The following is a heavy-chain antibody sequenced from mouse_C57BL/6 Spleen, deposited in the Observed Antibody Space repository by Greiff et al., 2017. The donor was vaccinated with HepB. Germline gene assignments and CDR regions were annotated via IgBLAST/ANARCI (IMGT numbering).Heavy chain of an antibody. J-gene: IGHJ1*03. V-gene: IGHV1-19*01. D-gene: IGHD1-1*01. Sequence: EVKLMESGPVLVKPGASVKMSCKASGYTFTDYYMNWVKQSHGKSLEWIGVINPYNGGTSYNQKFKGKATLTVDKSSSTAYMELNSLTSEDSAVYYCARSLGSSYRYWYFDVWGTGTTVTVSS. CDR2: INPYNGGT. CDR3: ARSLGSSYRYWYFDV. CDR1: GYTFTDYY.